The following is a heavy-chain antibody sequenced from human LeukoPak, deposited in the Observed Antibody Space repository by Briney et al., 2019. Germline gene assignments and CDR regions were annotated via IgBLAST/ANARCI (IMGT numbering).Heavy chain of an antibody. CDR1: GFTFNTYS. CDR3: ARGATDVTRWFDP. CDR2: ISRASESI. Sequence: TGGSLRLSCAASGFTFNTYSMSWVRQAPGKGLEWVSIISRASESIFYADSVKGRFTISRDNAKNPLYLQMNGLRAEDTAVYYCARGATDVTRWFDPWGQGTRVTVSS. J-gene: IGHJ5*02. V-gene: IGHV3-21*01. D-gene: IGHD1-1*01.